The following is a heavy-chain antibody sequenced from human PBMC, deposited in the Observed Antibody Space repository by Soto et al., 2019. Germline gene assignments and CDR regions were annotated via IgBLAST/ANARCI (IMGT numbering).Heavy chain of an antibody. CDR3: ARGRSIVVLPAARNAFDI. D-gene: IGHD2-2*01. V-gene: IGHV4-31*03. CDR1: GGSISSGGYY. J-gene: IGHJ3*02. Sequence: QVQLQESGPGLVKPSQTLSLTCTVSGGSISSGGYYWSWIRQHPGKGLEWIGYIYYSGSTYYNPSLKSRVTISVDTSKNQFSLKLSSVTAADTAVYYCARGRSIVVLPAARNAFDIWGQGTMVTVSS. CDR2: IYYSGST.